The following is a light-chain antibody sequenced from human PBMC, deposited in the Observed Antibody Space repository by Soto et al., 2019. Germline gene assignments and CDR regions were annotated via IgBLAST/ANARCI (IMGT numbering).Light chain of an antibody. CDR1: GSNVGASYD. Sequence: QAVVTQPPSVSGAPGQTITMSCTGSGSNVGASYDVHWYQVLPGAGPRLLIYKNNNRPSGVPDRFSGSKSGTSASLAITGLRAEDEADYYCQSYVNILSGPLFGGGTKVTVL. CDR3: QSYVNILSGPL. J-gene: IGLJ3*02. V-gene: IGLV1-40*01. CDR2: KNN.